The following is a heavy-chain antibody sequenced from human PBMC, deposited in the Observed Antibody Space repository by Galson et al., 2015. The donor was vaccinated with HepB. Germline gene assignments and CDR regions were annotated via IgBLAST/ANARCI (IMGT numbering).Heavy chain of an antibody. CDR3: AREGSVVVPTATQTYYYYYYMGV. J-gene: IGHJ6*03. CDR1: GFTFSIYS. Sequence: SLRLSCAASGFTFSIYSMNWVRQAPGKGLEWVSYISSSSSSIYYADSVKGRFTVSRDRAKNSLFLQMSSLRAEDTAVYYCAREGSVVVPTATQTYYYYYYMGVRGRGTTVTVSS. CDR2: ISSSSSSI. D-gene: IGHD2-2*01. V-gene: IGHV3-48*01.